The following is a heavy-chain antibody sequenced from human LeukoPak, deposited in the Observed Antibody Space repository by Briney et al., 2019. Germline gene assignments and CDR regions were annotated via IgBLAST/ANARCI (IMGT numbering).Heavy chain of an antibody. CDR2: IIPIFGTA. J-gene: IGHJ4*02. D-gene: IGHD1-26*01. V-gene: IGHV1-69*13. Sequence: RASVKVSCKASGGTFSSYAISWVRQAPGQGLEWMGGIIPIFGTANYAQKFQGRVTITADESTSTAYMELSSLRSEDTAVYYCARDLGAMEPDYWGQGTLVTVSS. CDR1: GGTFSSYA. CDR3: ARDLGAMEPDY.